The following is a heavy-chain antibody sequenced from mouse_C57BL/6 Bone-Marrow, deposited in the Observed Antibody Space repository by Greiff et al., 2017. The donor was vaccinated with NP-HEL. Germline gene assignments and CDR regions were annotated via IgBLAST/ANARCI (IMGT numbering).Heavy chain of an antibody. J-gene: IGHJ2*01. CDR3: ARRGYGSSTEGYFDY. D-gene: IGHD1-1*01. CDR1: GYTFTNYW. V-gene: IGHV1-63*01. CDR2: IYPGGGYT. Sequence: VQLVESGAELVRPGTSVKMSCKASGYTFTNYWIGWAKQRPGHGLEWIGDIYPGGGYTNYNEKFKGKATLTADKSSSTAYMQFSSLTSEDSAIYYCARRGYGSSTEGYFDYWGQGTTLTVSS.